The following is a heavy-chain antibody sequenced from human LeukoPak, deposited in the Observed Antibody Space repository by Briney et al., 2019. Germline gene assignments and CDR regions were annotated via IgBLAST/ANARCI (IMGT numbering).Heavy chain of an antibody. Sequence: PGGSLRLSCAASGFTFSSYSMNSVRQAPGKGLGLVSSISRRRSYIYYAASVKRRYTISRDNAKNSLYLQMNSLRAEDTAVYYCARDRGTAFDYWGQGTLVTVSS. V-gene: IGHV3-21*01. D-gene: IGHD3-10*01. CDR1: GFTFSSYS. CDR2: ISRRRSYI. CDR3: ARDRGTAFDY. J-gene: IGHJ4*02.